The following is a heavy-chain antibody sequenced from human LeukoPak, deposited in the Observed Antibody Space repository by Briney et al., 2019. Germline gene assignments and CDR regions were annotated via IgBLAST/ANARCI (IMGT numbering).Heavy chain of an antibody. CDR2: ISGSGGST. Sequence: PGGSLRLSCAASGFTFSSYAMSCVRQAPGKGLEWVSAISGSEWVSAISGSGGSTYYADSVKGRFTISRDNSKNTLYVQINSLRAEDTAVYYCARESGYGSGIDYWGQGTLVTVSS. CDR3: ARESGYGSGIDY. J-gene: IGHJ4*02. V-gene: IGHV3-23*01. CDR1: GFTFSSYA. D-gene: IGHD3-10*01.